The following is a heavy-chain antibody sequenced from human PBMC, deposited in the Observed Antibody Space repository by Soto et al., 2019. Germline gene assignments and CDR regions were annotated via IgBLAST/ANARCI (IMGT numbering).Heavy chain of an antibody. J-gene: IGHJ6*02. CDR2: LSYDGNHD. Sequence: QIQLVQSGGGVVQPGGSLRLSSTASGFSFNKFGMHWVRQTPGKGLEWVASLSYDGNHDFYADSVTGRLIISRDNSENTLYLQVNTLTVDDTAVYYCVKERADFVTVPHATSGMDVWGPGTTVTVSS. D-gene: IGHD2-15*01. CDR1: GFSFNKFG. V-gene: IGHV3-30*18. CDR3: VKERADFVTVPHATSGMDV.